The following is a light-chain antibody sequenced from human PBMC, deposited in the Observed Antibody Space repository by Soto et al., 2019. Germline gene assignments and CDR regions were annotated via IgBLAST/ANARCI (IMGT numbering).Light chain of an antibody. V-gene: IGKV1-5*03. J-gene: IGKJ1*01. CDR3: QHSNSYSEA. CDR2: KAS. CDR1: QTISSW. Sequence: QMNISASTLSGYLGGRVTITCRASQTISSWLAWYQQKPGKAPKLLIYKASTLKSGVPSRFSGSGSGTESTLTISSLQSDDSATYYCQHSNSYSEAFGQGTMVDVK.